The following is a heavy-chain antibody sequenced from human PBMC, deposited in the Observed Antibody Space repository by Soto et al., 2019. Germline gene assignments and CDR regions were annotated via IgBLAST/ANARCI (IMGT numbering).Heavy chain of an antibody. Sequence: ASVKVSCKPSGYTFTGYYIHWVRQAPGQGLEWMGWINPNSGATNYALKFQGRVTMTRDTSISAAYMELNSLTSDDTAVYYCARSRLTDYSNDYWGQGTLVTVSS. V-gene: IGHV1-2*02. CDR1: GYTFTGYY. D-gene: IGHD4-4*01. J-gene: IGHJ4*02. CDR2: INPNSGAT. CDR3: ARSRLTDYSNDY.